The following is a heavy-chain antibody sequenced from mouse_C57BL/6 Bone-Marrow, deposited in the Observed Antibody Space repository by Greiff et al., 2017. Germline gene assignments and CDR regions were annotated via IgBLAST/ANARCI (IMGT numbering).Heavy chain of an antibody. CDR1: GYTFTSYW. D-gene: IGHD1-1*01. CDR3: ARRGYYGDTDWYFGV. J-gene: IGHJ1*03. Sequence: VQLQQPGAELVKPGASVKLSCKASGYTFTSYWMYWVKQRPGQGLEWIGMIHPNSGSTNYNEKFKSKATLTVDKSSSTAYMQLSSLTSEDSAVYYCARRGYYGDTDWYFGVGGRGTAVTVAA. CDR2: IHPNSGST. V-gene: IGHV1-64*01.